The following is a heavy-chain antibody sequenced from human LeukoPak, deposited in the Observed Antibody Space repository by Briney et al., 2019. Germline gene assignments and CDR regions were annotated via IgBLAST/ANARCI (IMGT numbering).Heavy chain of an antibody. CDR3: ARLRSRNGSYYYYYMDV. V-gene: IGHV4-34*01. J-gene: IGHJ6*03. D-gene: IGHD2-2*01. CDR1: GGSFSGYY. CDR2: INHSGST. Sequence: PSETLSLTCAVYGGSFSGYYWSWIRQPPGKGLEWIGEINHSGSTNYNPSLKSRVTISVDTSKNQFSLKLSSVTAADTAVYYCARLRSRNGSYYYYYMDVWGKGTTVTVSS.